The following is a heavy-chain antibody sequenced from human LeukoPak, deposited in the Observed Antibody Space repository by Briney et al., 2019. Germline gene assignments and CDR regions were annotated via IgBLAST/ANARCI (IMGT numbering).Heavy chain of an antibody. D-gene: IGHD2-2*01. CDR2: ISSSSSTI. V-gene: IGHV3-48*04. J-gene: IGHJ6*02. CDR3: AREGHYCSSTSCYLYGMDV. Sequence: GGSLRLSCAASGFTFSSYSMNWVRQAPGKGLEWVSYISSSSSTIYYADSVKGRFTISRDNAKNSLYLQMNSLRAEDTAVYYCAREGHYCSSTSCYLYGMDVWGQGTTVTVSS. CDR1: GFTFSSYS.